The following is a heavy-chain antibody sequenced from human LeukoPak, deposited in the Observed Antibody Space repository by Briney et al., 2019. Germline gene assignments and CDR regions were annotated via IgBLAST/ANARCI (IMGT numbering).Heavy chain of an antibody. Sequence: PGGSLRLSCAASGFTFSSYAMSWVRQAPGKGLKWVSAISGSGGSTYYADSVKGRFTISRDNSKNTLYLQMNSLRAEDTAVYYCAKGNYDILTGLYYYYGMDVWGQGTTVTVSS. D-gene: IGHD3-9*01. CDR2: ISGSGGST. V-gene: IGHV3-23*01. CDR1: GFTFSSYA. J-gene: IGHJ6*02. CDR3: AKGNYDILTGLYYYYGMDV.